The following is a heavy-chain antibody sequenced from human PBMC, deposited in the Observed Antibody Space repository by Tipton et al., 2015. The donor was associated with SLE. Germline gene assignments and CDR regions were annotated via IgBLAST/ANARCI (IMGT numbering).Heavy chain of an antibody. CDR2: IIPIFGTT. Sequence: QVQLVQSGAEVKKPGSSVKVSCKASGGSFSSYAVSWVRQAPGQGLEWMGGIIPIFGTTNYAQKFKGRLTMTADKKTSTADMELGSLTSEDTAVYYCAGGYDESSDFSFYYYYYMDVWGKGTTVTVSS. CDR3: AGGYDESSDFSFYYYYYMDV. CDR1: GGSFSSYA. V-gene: IGHV1-69*06. J-gene: IGHJ6*03. D-gene: IGHD3-22*01.